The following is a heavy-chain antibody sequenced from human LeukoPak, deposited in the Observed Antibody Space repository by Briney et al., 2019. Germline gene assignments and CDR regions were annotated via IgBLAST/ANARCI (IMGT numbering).Heavy chain of an antibody. J-gene: IGHJ4*02. CDR2: IWHDASDE. CDR3: ARAGYIGVAGIWED. Sequence: PGGSLRLSCATSGFTFSNFGFHWVRQAPGKGLEWVAGIWHDASDEYYADSVKGRFTISSDNSKNTLYLQMNSLRAEDTAVYYCARAGYIGVAGIWEDWGQGTLVTVSS. D-gene: IGHD2-21*01. CDR1: GFTFSNFG. V-gene: IGHV3-33*01.